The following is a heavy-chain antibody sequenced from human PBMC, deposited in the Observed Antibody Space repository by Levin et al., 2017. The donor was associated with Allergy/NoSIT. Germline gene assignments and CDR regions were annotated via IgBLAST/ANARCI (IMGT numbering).Heavy chain of an antibody. Sequence: GESLKISCAASGFTFSSYAMHWVRQAPGKGLEWVAVISYDGSNKYYADSVKGRFTISRDNSKNTLYLQMNSLRAEDTAVYYCARDVQGVVVEGDYYDSSGYYYPSYFDYWGQGTLVTVSS. CDR2: ISYDGSNK. D-gene: IGHD3-22*01. CDR3: ARDVQGVVVEGDYYDSSGYYYPSYFDY. V-gene: IGHV3-30*04. CDR1: GFTFSSYA. J-gene: IGHJ4*02.